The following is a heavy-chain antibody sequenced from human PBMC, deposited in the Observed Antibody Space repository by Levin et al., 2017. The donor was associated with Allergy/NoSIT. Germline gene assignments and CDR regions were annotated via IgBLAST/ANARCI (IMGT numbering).Heavy chain of an antibody. J-gene: IGHJ3*02. CDR1: GFTVSSNY. V-gene: IGHV3-66*01. D-gene: IGHD6-19*01. CDR3: ARDRDSSGWYYDAFDI. CDR2: IYSGGST. Sequence: GGSLRLSCAASGFTVSSNYMSWVRQAPGKGLEWVSVIYSGGSTYYADSVKGRFTISRDNSKNTLYLQMNSLRAEDTAVYYCARDRDSSGWYYDAFDIWGQGTMVTVSS.